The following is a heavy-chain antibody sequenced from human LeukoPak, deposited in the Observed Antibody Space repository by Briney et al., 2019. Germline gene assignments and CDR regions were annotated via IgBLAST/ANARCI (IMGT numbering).Heavy chain of an antibody. D-gene: IGHD3-10*01. Sequence: GGSLRLSCAASGFTFSSYAMSWVRQAPGKGLEWVSAISGSGGSTYYADSVKGRFTISRDNSKNTLYLQMNNLRAEDTAVYYCAKLTGPYGSGSSADYWGQGTLVTVSS. CDR3: AKLTGPYGSGSSADY. CDR2: ISGSGGST. CDR1: GFTFSSYA. V-gene: IGHV3-23*01. J-gene: IGHJ4*02.